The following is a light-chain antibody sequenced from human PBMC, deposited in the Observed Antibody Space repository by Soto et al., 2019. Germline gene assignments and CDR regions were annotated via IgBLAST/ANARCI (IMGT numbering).Light chain of an antibody. V-gene: IGKV3-15*01. J-gene: IGKJ1*01. CDR3: QQNKDWPGT. Sequence: EIVMTQSPATLSVSPGERVTLSCMASQSVSSYLAWYQQKPGQAPRLLIYDASSRATGIPVRFSGSGSGTEFTLTISSLQSEDFGVYYCQQNKDWPGTFGQGTKVDIK. CDR2: DAS. CDR1: QSVSSY.